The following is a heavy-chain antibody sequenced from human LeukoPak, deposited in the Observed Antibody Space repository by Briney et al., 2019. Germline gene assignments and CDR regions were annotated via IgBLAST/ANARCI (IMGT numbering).Heavy chain of an antibody. J-gene: IGHJ2*01. V-gene: IGHV1-46*01. CDR3: VRDTRDGYNPYWYFDL. CDR1: GYTFTSYY. D-gene: IGHD5-24*01. CDR2: INPSGGST. Sequence: ASVKVSCKASGYTFTSYYMHWVRQAPGQGLEWMGIINPSGGSTSYAQKFQGRVTMTRDTSTSTVYMELSSLRSEDTAVYYCVRDTRDGYNPYWYFDLWGRGTLVTVSS.